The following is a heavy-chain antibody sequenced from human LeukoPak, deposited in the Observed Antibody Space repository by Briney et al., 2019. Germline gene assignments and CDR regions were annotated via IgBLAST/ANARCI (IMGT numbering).Heavy chain of an antibody. Sequence: SETLSLTCTVSGYSISSGYYWGWIRQPPGKGLEWIGNIYHSGSTYYNPSLKSRVTISVDTSKNQFSLKLSSVTAADTAVYYCAMAYDSSGYYYGYWGQGTLVTVSS. CDR2: IYHSGST. D-gene: IGHD3-22*01. CDR1: GYSISSGYY. CDR3: AMAYDSSGYYYGY. J-gene: IGHJ4*02. V-gene: IGHV4-38-2*02.